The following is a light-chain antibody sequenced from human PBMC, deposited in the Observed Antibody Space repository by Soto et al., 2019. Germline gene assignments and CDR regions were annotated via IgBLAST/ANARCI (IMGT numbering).Light chain of an antibody. CDR3: QQTYSTPLT. J-gene: IGKJ4*01. Sequence: DIQMTQSPSFLSASVGDRVTITCRASQSISRYLNWYKQKPRKAPELLIYATSHLQTEVPSRFSGSGSGPDFTLTVSSLQPEDFATYYCQQTYSTPLTVGGGTKVDIK. V-gene: IGKV1-39*01. CDR2: ATS. CDR1: QSISRY.